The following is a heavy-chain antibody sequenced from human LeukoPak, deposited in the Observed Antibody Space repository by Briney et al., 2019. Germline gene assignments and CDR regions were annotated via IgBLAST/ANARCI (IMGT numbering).Heavy chain of an antibody. J-gene: IGHJ4*02. D-gene: IGHD5-18*01. CDR3: ARAVDTAMVT. Sequence: PSETLSLTCTVSGGSISSSSYYWGWIRQPPGKGLEWIGYIYYSGSTYYNPSLKSRVTISVDTSKNQFSLKLSSVTAADTAVYYCARAVDTAMVTWGQGTLVTVSS. CDR1: GGSISSSSYY. CDR2: IYYSGST. V-gene: IGHV4-31*03.